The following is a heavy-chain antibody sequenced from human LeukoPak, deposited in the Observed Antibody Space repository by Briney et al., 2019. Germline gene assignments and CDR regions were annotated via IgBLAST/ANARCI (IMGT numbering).Heavy chain of an antibody. Sequence: QSGGSLRLSCTASGFTVSSTYMNWVRHAPGEALEWVSVMTSGGNSYYADSVKGRFTISRDNSKNTLYLQMNSLRAEDTVVYYCARGQCSSPSRRYFDYWGQGTLVTVSS. V-gene: IGHV3-66*01. D-gene: IGHD2-2*01. J-gene: IGHJ4*02. CDR1: GFTVSSTY. CDR2: MTSGGNS. CDR3: ARGQCSSPSRRYFDY.